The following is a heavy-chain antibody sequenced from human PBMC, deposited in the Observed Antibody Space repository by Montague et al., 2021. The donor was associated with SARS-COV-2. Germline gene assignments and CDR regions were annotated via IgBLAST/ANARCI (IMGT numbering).Heavy chain of an antibody. CDR2: MHDSGTA. Sequence: SETLSLTCTVSDGSIRSYYWNWMRQTPGKGLEWIGYMHDSGTANYNPFLRSRVTLMVDASRNQFSLELSSVTAADTAMYYCTRLPRGSGTWGYFDYWAQGTLVTVSS. CDR3: TRLPRGSGTWGYFDY. V-gene: IGHV4-59*08. CDR1: DGSIRSYY. J-gene: IGHJ4*02. D-gene: IGHD3-10*01.